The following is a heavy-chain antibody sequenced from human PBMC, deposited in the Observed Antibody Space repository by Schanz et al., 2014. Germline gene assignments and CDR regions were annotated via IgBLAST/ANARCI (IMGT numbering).Heavy chain of an antibody. CDR2: ISDYNADT. J-gene: IGHJ3*02. CDR3: ARNIIATARAYDI. D-gene: IGHD6-13*01. V-gene: IGHV1-18*01. Sequence: QVQLVQSGAEVKKPGSSVKVSCKASGGTFSSYTISWVRQAPGQGPEWMGWISDYNADTKYAQKVQDRVTLTTDTSTSTAYMELRSLRSDDTAVYYCARNIIATARAYDIWGQGTMVTVSS. CDR1: GGTFSSYT.